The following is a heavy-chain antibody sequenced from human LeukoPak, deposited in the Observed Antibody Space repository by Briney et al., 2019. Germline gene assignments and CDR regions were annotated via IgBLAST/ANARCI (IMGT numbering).Heavy chain of an antibody. D-gene: IGHD3-10*01. CDR1: GFTFSSYS. CDR2: ISSSSSYI. CDR3: ARVLWFGESQRPLYYYYYGMDV. J-gene: IGHJ6*02. V-gene: IGHV3-21*01. Sequence: PGGSLRLSCAASGFTFSSYSMNWVRQAAGKGLEWVSSISSSSSYIYYADSVKGRFTISRDNAKNSLYLQMNSLRAEDTAVYYCARVLWFGESQRPLYYYYYGMDVWGQGTTVTVSS.